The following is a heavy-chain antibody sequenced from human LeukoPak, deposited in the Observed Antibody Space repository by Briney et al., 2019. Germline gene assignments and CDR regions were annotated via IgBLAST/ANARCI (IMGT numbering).Heavy chain of an antibody. J-gene: IGHJ6*02. CDR1: GFTFSSYA. CDR3: ARSYCSGGSCYWSDYYGMDV. CDR2: ISYDGSNK. V-gene: IGHV3-30-3*01. D-gene: IGHD2-15*01. Sequence: PGGSLRLPCAASGFTFSSYAMHWVRQAPGKGLEWVAVISYDGSNKYYADSVKGRFTISRDNSKNTLYLQMNSLRAEDTAVYYCARSYCSGGSCYWSDYYGMDVWGQGTTVTVSS.